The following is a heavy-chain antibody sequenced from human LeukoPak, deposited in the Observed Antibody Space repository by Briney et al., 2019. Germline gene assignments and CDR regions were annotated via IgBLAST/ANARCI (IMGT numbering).Heavy chain of an antibody. CDR3: ARAPWGVGATPPY. Sequence: GGSLRLSCAASGFIFSTHSMFWVRQAPGKWLEWVAVISYDGSNKNYADSVKGRFTISRDNSKNTLYLQMDSLRTDDTAMYYCARAPWGVGATPPYWGQGTLVTVSS. V-gene: IGHV3-30-3*01. D-gene: IGHD1-26*01. J-gene: IGHJ4*02. CDR2: ISYDGSNK. CDR1: GFIFSTHS.